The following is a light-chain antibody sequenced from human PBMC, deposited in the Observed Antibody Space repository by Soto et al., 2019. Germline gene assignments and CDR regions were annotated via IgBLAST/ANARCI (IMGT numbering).Light chain of an antibody. J-gene: IGKJ2*01. Sequence: EIVLTQSPGTLSLSPGERATLSCRASQSVSSSYLAWYQQKPGQAPRLLIFGASSRATGIPDRFGGSGSGTDFTLAISRLESEDFAVYYCQQYGSSPYTFGQGTKLDIK. CDR2: GAS. CDR3: QQYGSSPYT. V-gene: IGKV3-20*01. CDR1: QSVSSSY.